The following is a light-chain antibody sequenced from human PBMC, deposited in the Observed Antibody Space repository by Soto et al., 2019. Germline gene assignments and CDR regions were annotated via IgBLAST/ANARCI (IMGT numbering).Light chain of an antibody. CDR1: QSVSSN. CDR3: QQYNNWPPGIT. V-gene: IGKV3-15*01. CDR2: GAS. Sequence: EIVVTQSPATLSVSPGERATLSCRASQSVSSNLAWYQQKPGQAPRLLIYGASTRATGIPARFSGSGSGTEFTLTISSLQSEDCAVYYCQQYNNWPPGITFGGGTKVDIK. J-gene: IGKJ4*01.